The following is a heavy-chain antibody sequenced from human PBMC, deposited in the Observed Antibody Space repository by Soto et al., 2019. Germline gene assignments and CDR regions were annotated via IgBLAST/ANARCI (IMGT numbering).Heavy chain of an antibody. D-gene: IGHD2-21*02. J-gene: IGHJ4*02. CDR1: GFTFSNAW. V-gene: IGHV3-15*01. CDR2: IKSKSIGGTV. Sequence: LRLSCAASGFTFSNAWMNWVRQAPGKGLEWVGRIKSKSIGGTVNYAAPVKGRFTISRDDSGNTLYLQMNSLKTEDTAVYYCATCGGDCYLNYWGQGALVTVSS. CDR3: ATCGGDCYLNY.